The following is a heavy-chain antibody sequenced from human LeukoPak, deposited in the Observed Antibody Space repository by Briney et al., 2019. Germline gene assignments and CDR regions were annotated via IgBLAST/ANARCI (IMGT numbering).Heavy chain of an antibody. CDR2: ITASGTDT. V-gene: IGHV3-23*01. D-gene: IGHD6-19*01. CDR1: GFSVCTYP. CDR3: AKYTSGWVNDY. Sequence: GGSLRLSCTASGFSVCTYPMAWVRQAPGKGLQWVSTITASGTDTFYADSVKGRFTISRDNSKNTLSLQMNSLRAEDTALYYCAKYTSGWVNDYWGQGTLVTVSS. J-gene: IGHJ4*02.